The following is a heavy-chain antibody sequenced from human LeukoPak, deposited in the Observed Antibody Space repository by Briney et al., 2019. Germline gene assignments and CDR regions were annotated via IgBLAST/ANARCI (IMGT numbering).Heavy chain of an antibody. J-gene: IGHJ4*02. Sequence: ASVKVSCKASGGTFSSYAISWVRQAPGQGLEWMGGLIPIFGTANYAQKFQGRVTITADESTSTAYMELSSLRSEDTAVYYCARDYYDSSGYYPFDYWGQGTLVTVSS. CDR3: ARDYYDSSGYYPFDY. D-gene: IGHD3-22*01. V-gene: IGHV1-69*13. CDR1: GGTFSSYA. CDR2: LIPIFGTA.